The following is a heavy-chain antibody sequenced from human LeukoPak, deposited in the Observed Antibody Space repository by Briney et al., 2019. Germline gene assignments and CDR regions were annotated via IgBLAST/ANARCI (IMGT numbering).Heavy chain of an antibody. CDR3: ARGLVDEYQQQHFDY. V-gene: IGHV3-11*01. D-gene: IGHD2-2*01. Sequence: SGGSLRLSCAASGFTFSDYYMSWIRQAPGKGLEWVSYISSSGSTIYYADSVKGRFTISRDNAKNSLYLQMNSLRAEDTAVYYCARGLVDEYQQQHFDYWGQGTLVTVSS. CDR1: GFTFSDYY. CDR2: ISSSGSTI. J-gene: IGHJ4*02.